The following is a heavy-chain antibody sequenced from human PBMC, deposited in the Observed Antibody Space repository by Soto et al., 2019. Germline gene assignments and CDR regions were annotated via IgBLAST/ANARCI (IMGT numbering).Heavy chain of an antibody. J-gene: IGHJ4*02. CDR3: AKDVAGGYQPLPVDY. CDR1: GFTFRSYG. Sequence: PGGSLRLSCAASGFTFRSYGMPWVRQAPGKGLEWVAVISYDGSNKYYADSVKGRFTISRDNSKNTLYLQMNSLRAEDTAVYYCAKDVAGGYQPLPVDYWGQGTLVTVSS. D-gene: IGHD2-2*01. V-gene: IGHV3-30*18. CDR2: ISYDGSNK.